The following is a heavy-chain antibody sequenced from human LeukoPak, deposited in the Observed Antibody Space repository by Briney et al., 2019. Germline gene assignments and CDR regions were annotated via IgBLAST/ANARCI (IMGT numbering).Heavy chain of an antibody. J-gene: IGHJ4*02. CDR3: ARDLSDTRGGYFDY. CDR1: GVSISNYY. CDR2: MYYIGST. D-gene: IGHD3-16*01. Sequence: SETLSLTCTASGVSISNYYWSWIRQPPGRGLEWIGYMYYIGSTSYNPSLESRVTLSVDTSENQYSLKLSSVTAADTAVYFCARDLSDTRGGYFDYWGQGTLVTVSS. V-gene: IGHV4-59*01.